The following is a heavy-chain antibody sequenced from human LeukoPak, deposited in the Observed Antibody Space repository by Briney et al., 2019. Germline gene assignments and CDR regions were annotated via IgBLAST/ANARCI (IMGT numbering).Heavy chain of an antibody. Sequence: GGSLRLSCAASGFTFSKYLMLWVRQAPGKGLESVSRINTDGTVTTYADSVKGRFTVSRDNADNTMFLQMNSVRDEDTAVYYCATKQWLAPPPDSWGQGNPVTVSS. CDR3: ATKQWLAPPPDS. J-gene: IGHJ4*02. D-gene: IGHD6-19*01. V-gene: IGHV3-74*01. CDR2: INTDGTVT. CDR1: GFTFSKYL.